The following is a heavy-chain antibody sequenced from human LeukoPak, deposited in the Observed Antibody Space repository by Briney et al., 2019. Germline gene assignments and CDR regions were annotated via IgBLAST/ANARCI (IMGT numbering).Heavy chain of an antibody. Sequence: PGGSLRLSCAASGFTFSSYGMRWVRQAPGKGLEWVAFIRYDGSNKYYADSVKGRFTISRDNSKNTLYLQMNSLRAEDTAVYYCARDSSSWSLSGSRYYGMDVWGQGTTVTVSS. CDR1: GFTFSSYG. V-gene: IGHV3-30*02. J-gene: IGHJ6*02. CDR2: IRYDGSNK. CDR3: ARDSSSWSLSGSRYYGMDV. D-gene: IGHD6-13*01.